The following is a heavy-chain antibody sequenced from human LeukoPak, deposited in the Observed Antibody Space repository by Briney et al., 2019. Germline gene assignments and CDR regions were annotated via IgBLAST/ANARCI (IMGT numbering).Heavy chain of an antibody. V-gene: IGHV1-2*02. Sequence: ASVKVSCKASGYTFTDYYMHWVRQAPGQGLEWMGWINPNTGGTNYAQKLQGRVTMTTDTSTSTAYMELRSLRSDDTAVYYCARAFYSSGSGLDYWGQGTLVTVSS. D-gene: IGHD6-19*01. CDR3: ARAFYSSGSGLDY. CDR1: GYTFTDYY. CDR2: INPNTGGT. J-gene: IGHJ4*02.